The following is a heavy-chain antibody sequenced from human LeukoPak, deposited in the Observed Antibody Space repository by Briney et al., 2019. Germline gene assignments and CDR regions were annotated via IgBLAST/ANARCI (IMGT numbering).Heavy chain of an antibody. D-gene: IGHD2-2*03. CDR2: IYYSGSA. V-gene: IGHV4-30-4*01. CDR3: ARGLARFHGSASDY. J-gene: IGHJ4*02. Sequence: SETLSLTCTVSGGSISSGDYYWSWIRQPPGKGLEWIGYIYYSGSAYYNPSLKSRVTIPVDTSKNQFSLKLSSVTAADTAVYYCARGLARFHGSASDYWGQGALVTVSS. CDR1: GGSISSGDYY.